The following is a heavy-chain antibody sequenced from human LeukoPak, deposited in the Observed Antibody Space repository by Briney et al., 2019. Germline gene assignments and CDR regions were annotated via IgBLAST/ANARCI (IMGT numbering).Heavy chain of an antibody. CDR1: GFTFSSYS. D-gene: IGHD3-10*01. Sequence: GGSLRLSCAASGFTFSSYSMNWVRQAPGKGLEWVSSISSSSSYIYYADSVKGRFTISRDNAKNSLYLQMNSLRAEDTAVYYCARDAWFGELATPLYYFDYWGQGTLVTVSS. CDR3: ARDAWFGELATPLYYFDY. V-gene: IGHV3-21*01. J-gene: IGHJ4*02. CDR2: ISSSSSYI.